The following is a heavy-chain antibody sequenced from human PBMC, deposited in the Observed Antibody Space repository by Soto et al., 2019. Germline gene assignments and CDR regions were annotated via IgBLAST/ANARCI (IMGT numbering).Heavy chain of an antibody. D-gene: IGHD2-21*01. CDR2: IYWDNDR. V-gene: IGHV2-5*02. CDR3: AHRVLYSSYWYVGWFDT. CDR1: GFSLSSSGVG. J-gene: IGHJ5*02. Sequence: QITLKESGPTLVEPTQTLTLTCSFSGFSLSSSGVGVGWLRQAPGKALECLGIIYWDNDRRYNPSLKKRLTPTKDTSKNHVILTITYKEPVDTAASYSAHRVLYSSYWYVGWFDTWGQGTLVTVS.